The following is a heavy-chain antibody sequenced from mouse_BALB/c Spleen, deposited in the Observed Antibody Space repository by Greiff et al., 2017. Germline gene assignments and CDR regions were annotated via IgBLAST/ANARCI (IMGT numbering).Heavy chain of an antibody. V-gene: IGHV5-6-4*01. CDR3: TRFTTATGWYFDV. Sequence: VKLEESGGGLVKPGGSLKLSCAASGFTFSSYTMSWVRQTPEKRLEWVATISSGGSYTYYPDSVKGRFTISRDNAKNTLYLQMSSLKSEDTAMYYCTRFTTATGWYFDVWGAGTTVTVSS. CDR1: GFTFSSYT. J-gene: IGHJ1*01. CDR2: ISSGGSYT. D-gene: IGHD1-2*01.